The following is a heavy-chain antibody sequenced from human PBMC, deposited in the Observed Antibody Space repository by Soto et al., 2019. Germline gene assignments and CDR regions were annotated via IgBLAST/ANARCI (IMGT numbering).Heavy chain of an antibody. CDR2: INHTGGT. Sequence: SVTLVLSCAVYGGSVDGYYWNWIRQPPGKGLEWSGEINHTGGTHYNPSLKSRVTMSVDTSKNQFSLRLSSVTAADTAIYYCATRITVFGLLIPPFDPWGQGTQVTVS. V-gene: IGHV4-34*01. CDR3: ATRITVFGLLIPPFDP. J-gene: IGHJ5*02. D-gene: IGHD3-3*01. CDR1: GGSVDGYY.